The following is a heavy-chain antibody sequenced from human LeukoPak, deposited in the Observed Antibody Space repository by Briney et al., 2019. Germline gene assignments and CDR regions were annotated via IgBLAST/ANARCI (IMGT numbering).Heavy chain of an antibody. D-gene: IGHD3-22*01. CDR1: GYTFTSYA. V-gene: IGHV1-69*04. Sequence: SVKVSCKASGYTFTSYAISWVRQAPGQGLEWMGRIIPILGIANYAQKFQGRVTITADKSTSTAYMELSSLRSEDTAVYYCARANYYDSSGYYSDYWGQGTLVTVSS. CDR3: ARANYYDSSGYYSDY. CDR2: IIPILGIA. J-gene: IGHJ4*02.